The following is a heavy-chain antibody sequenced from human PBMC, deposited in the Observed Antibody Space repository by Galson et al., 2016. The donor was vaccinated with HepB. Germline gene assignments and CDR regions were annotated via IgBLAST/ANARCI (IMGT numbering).Heavy chain of an antibody. J-gene: IGHJ4*02. Sequence: SLRLSCAASGFTFTTYAMSWVRQAPGKGLEWVSTFSGPLSTTYHADSVRGRLTISRDNSKNSLFLHMNSLRAEDTAIYYCAKAPKVTCTGALCYHFDLWGQGTVVAVSS. CDR2: FSGPLSTT. CDR3: AKAPKVTCTGALCYHFDL. CDR1: GFTFTTYA. D-gene: IGHD2-8*02. V-gene: IGHV3-23*01.